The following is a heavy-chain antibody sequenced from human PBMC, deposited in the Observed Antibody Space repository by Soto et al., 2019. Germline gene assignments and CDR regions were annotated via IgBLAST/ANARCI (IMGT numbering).Heavy chain of an antibody. D-gene: IGHD5-18*01. CDR2: MNPNSGNT. CDR3: ARVKKAMAPSYYYYMDV. J-gene: IGHJ6*03. V-gene: IGHV1-8*01. CDR1: GYTFTSYD. Sequence: ASVKVSCKASGYTFTSYDINWARQATGQGLGWMGWMNPNSGNTGYAQKFQGRVTMTRNTSISTAYMELSSLRSEDTAVYYCARVKKAMAPSYYYYMDVWGKGTTVTVSS.